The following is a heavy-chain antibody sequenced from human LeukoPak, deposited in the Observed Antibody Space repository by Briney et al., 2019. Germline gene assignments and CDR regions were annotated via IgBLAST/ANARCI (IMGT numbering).Heavy chain of an antibody. CDR2: ISGSGGST. J-gene: IGHJ5*02. CDR1: GFTFRSYA. CDR3: AKGLSGWSPFDP. Sequence: QPGVSLRLFCAASGFTFRSYAMSWVRQARGKGLEWVSAISGSGGSTYYADSVKGRFTISRDNSKNTLYLQMNSLRAEDTAVYYCAKGLSGWSPFDPWGQGTLDTVSS. D-gene: IGHD6-19*01. V-gene: IGHV3-23*01.